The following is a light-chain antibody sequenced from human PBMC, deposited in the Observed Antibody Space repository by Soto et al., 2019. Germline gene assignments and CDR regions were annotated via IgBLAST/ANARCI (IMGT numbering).Light chain of an antibody. CDR2: DVS. CDR3: SSYISSSIPVV. CDR1: SSDVGGYNY. V-gene: IGLV2-14*01. Sequence: QSALTQTASGSGSPGQSITISCTGTSSDVGGYNYVSWYQQHPGKAPKLIIYDVSNRPSGISNRFSGSKSGNTASLTISGLQAEDEADYYCSSYISSSIPVVFGGGTKLTVL. J-gene: IGLJ2*01.